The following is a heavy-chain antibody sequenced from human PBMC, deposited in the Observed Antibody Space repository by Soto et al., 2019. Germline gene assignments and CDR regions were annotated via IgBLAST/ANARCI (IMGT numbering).Heavy chain of an antibody. CDR2: IKQDGSEK. CDR1: GFTFSSYW. CDR3: ARALYSGYDYYYLMDV. V-gene: IGHV3-7*01. D-gene: IGHD5-12*01. J-gene: IGHJ6*03. Sequence: GGSLRLSCAASGFTFSSYWMSWVRQAPGKGLEWVANIKQDGSEKYYVDSVKGRFTISRDNAKNTLYLQMNSLRAEDSVVFYCARALYSGYDYYYLMDVWGKGTTDTVSS.